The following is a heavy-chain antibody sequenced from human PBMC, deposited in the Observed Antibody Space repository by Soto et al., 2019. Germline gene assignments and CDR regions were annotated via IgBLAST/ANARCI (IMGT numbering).Heavy chain of an antibody. CDR1: GVSISSYF. CDR2: THHRGST. CDR3: ARIGGYHGPLDY. V-gene: IGHV4-59*01. Sequence: SETLSLTCTASGVSISSYFWSWIRQPPGRGLEWIGYTHHRGSTNYSPFLKSRVAISLDTSENQFSLKVNSVTAADTAVYYCARIGGYHGPLDYWGQGTPVTVSS. D-gene: IGHD3-16*02. J-gene: IGHJ4*02.